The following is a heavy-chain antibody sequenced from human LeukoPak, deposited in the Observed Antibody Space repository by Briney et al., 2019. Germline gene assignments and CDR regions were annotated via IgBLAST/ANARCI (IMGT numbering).Heavy chain of an antibody. V-gene: IGHV3-30*18. D-gene: IGHD2-21*02. CDR1: GFTFSSYG. J-gene: IGHJ4*02. CDR3: AKDQCGGDCYYFDY. Sequence: GGSLRLFCAASGFTFSSYGMHWVRQAPGKGLEWVAVISYEGSNKYYADSVKGRFTISRDNSKNTLYLQMNSLRAEDTAVYYCAKDQCGGDCYYFDYWGQGTLVTVSS. CDR2: ISYEGSNK.